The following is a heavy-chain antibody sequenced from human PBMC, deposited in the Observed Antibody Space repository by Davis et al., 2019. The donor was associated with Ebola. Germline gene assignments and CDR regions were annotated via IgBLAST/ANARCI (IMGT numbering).Heavy chain of an antibody. V-gene: IGHV4-34*01. J-gene: IGHJ4*02. CDR2: INHSGST. D-gene: IGHD2-2*01. CDR1: GGSFSGYY. Sequence: GSLRLSCAVYGGSFSGYYWSWIRQPPGKGLEWIGEINHSGSTNYNPSLKSRVTISVDTSKNQFSLKLSSVTAADTAVYYCARPYCSSTSCYFGFDYWGQGTLVTVSS. CDR3: ARPYCSSTSCYFGFDY.